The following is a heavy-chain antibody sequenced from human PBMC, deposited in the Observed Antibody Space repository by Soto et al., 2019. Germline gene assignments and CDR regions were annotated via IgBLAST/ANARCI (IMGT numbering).Heavy chain of an antibody. Sequence: QVQLVEAGGGVVQPGRSLRLSCAASGFTFSSYAMHWVRQAPGKGLEWVAVMSYDGSNKYYADSVKGRFTISRDNSKNTLYLQMNSQRAEDTAVYYCARDKSPYSSVWHNRHFDYWGQGTLVTVSS. D-gene: IGHD6-19*01. CDR1: GFTFSSYA. V-gene: IGHV3-30-3*01. CDR3: ARDKSPYSSVWHNRHFDY. CDR2: MSYDGSNK. J-gene: IGHJ4*02.